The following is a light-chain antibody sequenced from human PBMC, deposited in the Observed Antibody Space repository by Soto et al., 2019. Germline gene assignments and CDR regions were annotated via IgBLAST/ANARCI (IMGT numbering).Light chain of an antibody. CDR3: QQRKNWPIT. V-gene: IGKV3-11*01. J-gene: IGKJ5*01. CDR1: QSVSTS. CDR2: DAS. Sequence: EIVLTQSPATLSLSPGERATLSCRASQSVSTSLIWYQQRPGQPPRLLIYDASNRATGIPARFSGSGSGTDFTLTINSLEPEDFAVYYCQQRKNWPITFGQGTRLDIK.